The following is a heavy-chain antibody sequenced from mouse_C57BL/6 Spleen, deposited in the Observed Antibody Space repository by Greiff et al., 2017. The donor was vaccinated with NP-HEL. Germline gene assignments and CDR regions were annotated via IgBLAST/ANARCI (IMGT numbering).Heavy chain of an antibody. CDR2: IWGVGST. D-gene: IGHD3-2*02. CDR3: ARIDSSGYGAMDY. Sequence: VQLQESGPGLVAPSQSLSITCTVSGFSLTSYGVDWVRQSPGKGLEWLGVIWGVGSTNYNSALKSRLSISKDNSKSQVFLKMNSLQTDDTAMYYCARIDSSGYGAMDYWGQGTSVTVSS. V-gene: IGHV2-6*01. CDR1: GFSLTSYG. J-gene: IGHJ4*01.